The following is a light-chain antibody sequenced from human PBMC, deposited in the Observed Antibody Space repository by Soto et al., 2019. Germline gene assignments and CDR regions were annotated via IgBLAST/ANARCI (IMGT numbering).Light chain of an antibody. CDR1: QSVTST. Sequence: EIVMTQSPATLSVSPGERATLSCRASQSVTSTLAWYQQKAGRTPRLLIYGASSRATGIPARFSGSGSGTEFTLTISRLEPEDFAVYYCQQYGSSPWTFGQGTKVDIK. V-gene: IGKV3-20*01. J-gene: IGKJ1*01. CDR3: QQYGSSPWT. CDR2: GAS.